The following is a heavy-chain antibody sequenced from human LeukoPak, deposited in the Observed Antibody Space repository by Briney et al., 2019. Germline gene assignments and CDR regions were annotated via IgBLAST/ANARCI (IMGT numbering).Heavy chain of an antibody. CDR2: INPNSGGT. D-gene: IGHD3-22*01. Sequence: ASVKVSCKASGYTFTGYYMHWVRQAPGQGLEWMGWINPNSGGTNYAQKFQGRVTMTRDTSIGTAYVELSRLRSDDTAVYYCARGLHDSSGYLDYWGQGTLVTVSS. CDR3: ARGLHDSSGYLDY. J-gene: IGHJ4*02. CDR1: GYTFTGYY. V-gene: IGHV1-2*02.